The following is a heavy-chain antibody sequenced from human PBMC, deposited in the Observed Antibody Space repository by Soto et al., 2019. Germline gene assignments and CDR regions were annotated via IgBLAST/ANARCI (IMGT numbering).Heavy chain of an antibody. CDR1: NCSITGSSFF. V-gene: IGHV4-61*05. D-gene: IGHD1-26*01. CDR2: AFYDGST. Sequence: SEALSLTCSVSNCSITGSSFFWSSIRQPPGGRLEYIGYAFYDGSTKYNPSLESRVTISVDRSKSKFSLTLTSVTAADTDVYYCARISRWVNFWGQGTLVTVS. CDR3: ARISRWVNF. J-gene: IGHJ4*02.